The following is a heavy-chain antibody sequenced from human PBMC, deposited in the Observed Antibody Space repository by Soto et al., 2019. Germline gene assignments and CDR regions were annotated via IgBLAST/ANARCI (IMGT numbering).Heavy chain of an antibody. V-gene: IGHV1-18*01. CDR2: ISAYNGNP. J-gene: IGHJ4*02. CDR1: GYTFTSYG. CDR3: ARTGGRYDSGDYVELD. D-gene: IGHD4-17*01. Sequence: ASVKVSCKASGYTFTSYGITWVRQAPGQGLEWMGWISAYNGNPKYAQKLQGRVTMTTDTSTSTAYMELRSLRSDDTAVYYCARTGGRYDSGDYVELDWGQGTLVTVSS.